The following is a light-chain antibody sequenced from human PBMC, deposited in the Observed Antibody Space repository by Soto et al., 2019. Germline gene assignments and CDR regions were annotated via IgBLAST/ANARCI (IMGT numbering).Light chain of an antibody. Sequence: QSALTQPASVSVSPGQSITISCTGTSSDVGGYNYVSWYQQHPGKAPKLMIYEVSNRPSGVSNRFSGSKSGNTASLTISGLQAEDEADYYCSSYPSSSIDYVFGTGTKLTVL. V-gene: IGLV2-14*01. CDR3: SSYPSSSIDYV. CDR2: EVS. CDR1: SSDVGGYNY. J-gene: IGLJ1*01.